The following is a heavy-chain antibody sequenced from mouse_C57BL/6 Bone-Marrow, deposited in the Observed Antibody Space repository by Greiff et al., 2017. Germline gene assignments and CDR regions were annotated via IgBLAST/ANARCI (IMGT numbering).Heavy chain of an antibody. CDR1: GFNIKNTY. CDR3: TKGVFAY. V-gene: IGHV14-3*01. Sequence: VQLKQSVAELVRPGASVKLSCTASGFNIKNTYMNWVKQRPEQGLEWIGRIYPANGNTKYTPKFQGKATLTADTSSNTAYLQLSSLTSEDTAIYYCTKGVFAYWGQGTLVTVSA. J-gene: IGHJ3*01. CDR2: IYPANGNT.